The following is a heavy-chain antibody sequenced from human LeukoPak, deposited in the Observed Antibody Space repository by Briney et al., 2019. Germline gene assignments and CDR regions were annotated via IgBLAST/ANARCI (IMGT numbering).Heavy chain of an antibody. J-gene: IGHJ4*02. D-gene: IGHD2-2*02. CDR2: ISGSGGST. V-gene: IGHV3-23*01. CDR1: GFTFNTYA. Sequence: GSLRLSCAASGFTFNTYAMTWVRQAPGTGLEWVSAISGSGGSTYYADSVKGRFSISRDNSKNTLYLQMSSLRAEDTAVYYCAKGYCSSSGCYRIDYWGQGTLVTVSS. CDR3: AKGYCSSSGCYRIDY.